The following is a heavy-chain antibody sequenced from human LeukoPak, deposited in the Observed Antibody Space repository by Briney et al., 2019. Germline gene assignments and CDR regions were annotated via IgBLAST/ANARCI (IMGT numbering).Heavy chain of an antibody. Sequence: GGSLRLSCTASEFSFSDYSMNWVRQAPGKGLEWVSTMSSSSSSSYTYYADSVKGRFTISRDNAKNTLFLLMNSLRVEDTSIYYCAKRDFWGQGTLVTVSS. CDR1: EFSFSDYS. CDR2: MSSSSSSSYT. V-gene: IGHV3-21*06. J-gene: IGHJ4*02. CDR3: AKRDF.